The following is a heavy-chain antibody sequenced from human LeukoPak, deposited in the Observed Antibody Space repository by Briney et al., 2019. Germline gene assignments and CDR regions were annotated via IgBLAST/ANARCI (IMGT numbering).Heavy chain of an antibody. Sequence: GGSLRLSCAASGLTFSPYWMHWVRQAPGKGLVWVSRINSDGSSTSYADSVKGRFTISRDNAKNTLYLQINSLRAEDTAVYYCGRGRRGAFDFCVQGTMVTVSS. CDR3: GRGRRGAFDF. V-gene: IGHV3-74*01. J-gene: IGHJ3*01. CDR1: GLTFSPYW. D-gene: IGHD3-10*01. CDR2: INSDGSST.